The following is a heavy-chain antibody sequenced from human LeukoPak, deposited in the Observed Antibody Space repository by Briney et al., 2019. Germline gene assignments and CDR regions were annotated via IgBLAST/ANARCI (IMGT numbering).Heavy chain of an antibody. V-gene: IGHV3-33*08. D-gene: IGHD3-10*01. Sequence: GGSLRLSCEASGFTFSSYAMHWVRQAAGKGLEWVAVIWYDGNKKYYADSVEGRFTISRDNSKNTLYLQMNSLRAEDTAVYYCARVYGSGSYYYHYAMDVWGQGTTVTVSS. CDR1: GFTFSSYA. J-gene: IGHJ6*02. CDR2: IWYDGNKK. CDR3: ARVYGSGSYYYHYAMDV.